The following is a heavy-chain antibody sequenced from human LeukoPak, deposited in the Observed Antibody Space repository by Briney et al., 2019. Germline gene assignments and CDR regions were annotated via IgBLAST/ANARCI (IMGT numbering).Heavy chain of an antibody. CDR1: GFTFSSYG. Sequence: GGSLRLSCAASGFTFSSYGMHWVRQAPGKGLEWVAVISYDGSNKYYADSVKGRFTISRDNSKNTLYLQMNSLRAEDTAVYYCAKEYYWGSSTRFTPPFFYWGQGTLVTVSS. CDR2: ISYDGSNK. CDR3: AKEYYWGSSTRFTPPFFY. D-gene: IGHD2-2*01. J-gene: IGHJ4*02. V-gene: IGHV3-30*18.